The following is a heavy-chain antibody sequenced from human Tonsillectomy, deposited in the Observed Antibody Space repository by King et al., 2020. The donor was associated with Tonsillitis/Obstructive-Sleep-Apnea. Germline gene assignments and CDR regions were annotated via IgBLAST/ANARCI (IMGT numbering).Heavy chain of an antibody. V-gene: IGHV3-30*04. CDR1: GFTFSSFA. Sequence: QLVQSGGGVVQPEWSLRLSCAASGFTFSSFALQWVRQAPGKGLVWVAVISYDGSNKYYADSVKGRFTISRDNSKNTLYLQMNNLRAEDTAVYFCARDNGYCSSTSCFSGAFDIWGQGKMVTVSS. D-gene: IGHD2-2*01. J-gene: IGHJ3*02. CDR3: ARDNGYCSSTSCFSGAFDI. CDR2: ISYDGSNK.